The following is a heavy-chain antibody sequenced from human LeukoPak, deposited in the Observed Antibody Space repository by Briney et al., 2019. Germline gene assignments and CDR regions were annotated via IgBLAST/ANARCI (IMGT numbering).Heavy chain of an antibody. Sequence: PSETLSLTCAVYGGSFSGYYWSWIRQLPGKGLEWIGYIYHSGSTYYNPSLKSRVTISVDRSKNQFSLKLSSVTAADTAVYYCARDNSSLNWFDPWGQGTLVTVSS. D-gene: IGHD6-13*01. V-gene: IGHV4-34*01. CDR2: IYHSGST. J-gene: IGHJ5*02. CDR1: GGSFSGYY. CDR3: ARDNSSLNWFDP.